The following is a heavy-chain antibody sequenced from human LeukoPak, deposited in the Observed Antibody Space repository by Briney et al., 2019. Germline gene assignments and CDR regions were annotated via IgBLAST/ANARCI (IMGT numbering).Heavy chain of an antibody. V-gene: IGHV1-69*13. CDR3: ARGVVAATPFDY. Sequence: SVKVSCKASGGTFSSYAISWVRQAPGQGLAWMGGIIPIFGTANYAQKFQGRVTITADESTSTAYMELSSLRSEDTAVYYCARGVVAATPFDYWGQGTLVTVSS. D-gene: IGHD2-15*01. J-gene: IGHJ4*02. CDR1: GGTFSSYA. CDR2: IIPIFGTA.